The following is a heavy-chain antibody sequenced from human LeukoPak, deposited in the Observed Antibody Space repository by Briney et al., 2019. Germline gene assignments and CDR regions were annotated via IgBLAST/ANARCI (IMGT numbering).Heavy chain of an antibody. D-gene: IGHD3-10*01. J-gene: IGHJ4*02. Sequence: GASVKVACKASGYTFTSYYMHWVRQAPGQGLEWMGIINPSGGSTSYAQKFQGRVTMTRDTSTSTVYMELSSLRSEDTAVYSCARVDLWFGELGWGQGPLVTVSS. CDR2: INPSGGST. CDR3: ARVDLWFGELG. V-gene: IGHV1-46*01. CDR1: GYTFTSYY.